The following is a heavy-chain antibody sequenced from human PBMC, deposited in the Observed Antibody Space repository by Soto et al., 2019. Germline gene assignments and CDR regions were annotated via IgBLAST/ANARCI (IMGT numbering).Heavy chain of an antibody. Sequence: EVQLVESGGGLVQPGRSLRLSCAASGFTFDDYAMHWVRQAPGKGLEWVSGISWNSGSIGYADSVKGRFTISRDNAKNSLYLQMNSLRAEDTALYYCAAESSSWFFGNWFDPWGQGTLVTVSS. D-gene: IGHD6-13*01. CDR1: GFTFDDYA. J-gene: IGHJ5*02. V-gene: IGHV3-9*01. CDR2: ISWNSGSI. CDR3: AAESSSWFFGNWFDP.